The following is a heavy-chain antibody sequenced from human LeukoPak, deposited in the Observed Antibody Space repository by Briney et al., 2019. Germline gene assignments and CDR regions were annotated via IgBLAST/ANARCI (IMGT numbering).Heavy chain of an antibody. CDR3: ARAQTYGDSRLLLDY. CDR2: INWNGGST. D-gene: IGHD2-21*02. J-gene: IGHJ4*02. Sequence: PGGSLRLSCAASGFTFGNYGMSWVRQAPAKGLEWVSGINWNGGSTGYADSVEGRFTISRDNAKNSQYLQMNSLRVEDTALYYCARAQTYGDSRLLLDYWGQGTLVTVSS. V-gene: IGHV3-20*04. CDR1: GFTFGNYG.